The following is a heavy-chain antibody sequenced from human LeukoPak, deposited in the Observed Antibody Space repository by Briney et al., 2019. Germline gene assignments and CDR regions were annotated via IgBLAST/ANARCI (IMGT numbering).Heavy chain of an antibody. V-gene: IGHV3-15*01. D-gene: IGHD1-20*01. Sequence: GGSLRLSCAVSRITFSNAWPSWVRQAPGKGLEWVGRIKSKAEGETKEYAASVKGRFTISRDDSRSRLYLQMSSLKTEDTAVYYCATGIVTGTSRWGQGTLVTVSS. J-gene: IGHJ4*02. CDR3: ATGIVTGTSR. CDR1: RITFSNAW. CDR2: IKSKAEGETK.